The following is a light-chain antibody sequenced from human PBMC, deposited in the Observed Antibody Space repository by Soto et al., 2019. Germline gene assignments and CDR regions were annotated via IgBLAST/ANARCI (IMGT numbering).Light chain of an antibody. CDR1: QSVSSSF. CDR2: GAS. V-gene: IGKV3-20*01. Sequence: EIVLTQSPGTLSLSPGERATLSCRASQSVSSSFLAWYQQKPGQAPRLLIYGASSRSTGIPDRFSGSGSGTGFTLTISRLEAEEFAVYYCQQYDNSPLTFGGGTKVEIK. J-gene: IGKJ4*01. CDR3: QQYDNSPLT.